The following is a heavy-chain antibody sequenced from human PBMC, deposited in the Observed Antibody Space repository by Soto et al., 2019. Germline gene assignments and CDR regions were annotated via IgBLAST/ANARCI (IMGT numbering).Heavy chain of an antibody. CDR2: LYWDDDK. V-gene: IGHV2-5*02. D-gene: IGHD3-10*01. CDR1: GFSLSTSGVG. CDR3: AHSRSGAGDVFDI. J-gene: IGHJ3*02. Sequence: QITLKESGPTLVKPTQTLTLTCTFSGFSLSTSGVGVAWIRQPPGKALEWLALLYWDDDKRYSPSLKSRLNITTDASKTHVVRTMTNMYPVDTATYYCAHSRSGAGDVFDIWGQGTMVTVSS.